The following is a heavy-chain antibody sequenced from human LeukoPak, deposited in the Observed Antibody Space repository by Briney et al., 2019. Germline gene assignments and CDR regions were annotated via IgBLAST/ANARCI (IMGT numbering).Heavy chain of an antibody. CDR3: AKGYGDYESNWFDP. CDR2: IYYSGST. Sequence: PSETLSLTCTVSGGSISSGGYYWSWIRQHPGKGLEWIGYIYYSGSTYYNPSLKSRVTISVGTSKNQFSLKLSSVTAADTAVYYCAKGYGDYESNWFDPWGQGTLVTVSS. J-gene: IGHJ5*02. D-gene: IGHD4-17*01. CDR1: GGSISSGGYY. V-gene: IGHV4-31*03.